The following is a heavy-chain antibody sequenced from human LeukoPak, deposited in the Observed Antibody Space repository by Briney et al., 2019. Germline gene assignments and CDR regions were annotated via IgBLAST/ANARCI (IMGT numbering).Heavy chain of an antibody. D-gene: IGHD3-10*01. Sequence: PGGSLRLSCVASGFTFSNYAMSWVRQAPGKGLEWVSAIRSDGHTTYDADSVKGRFTISRDNSKNTLYLQMNSLRAEDTAVYYCAKDLLTMVRGVYQWGQGTLVTVSS. J-gene: IGHJ4*02. CDR3: AKDLLTMVRGVYQ. V-gene: IGHV3-23*01. CDR1: GFTFSNYA. CDR2: IRSDGHTT.